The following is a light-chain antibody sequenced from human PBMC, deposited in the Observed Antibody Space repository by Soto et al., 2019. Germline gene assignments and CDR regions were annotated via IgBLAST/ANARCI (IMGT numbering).Light chain of an antibody. Sequence: LTQPPSASGTPGQRVTISCSGSSSNIGSNYVYWYQQLPGTAPKLLIYRNNQRPSGVPDRFSGSKSGTSASLAISGLRSEDEADYYCAAWDDSLSGLVFGGGAKLTVL. V-gene: IGLV1-47*01. CDR2: RNN. J-gene: IGLJ2*01. CDR1: SSNIGSNY. CDR3: AAWDDSLSGLV.